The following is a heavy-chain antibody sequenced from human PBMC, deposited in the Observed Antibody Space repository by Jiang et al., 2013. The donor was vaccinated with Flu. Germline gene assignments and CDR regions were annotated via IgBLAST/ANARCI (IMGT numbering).Heavy chain of an antibody. Sequence: ESGGGLVQPGRSLRLSCAASGFTFDDYAMHWVRQAPGKGLEWVSGIWWNSATIGYADSVKGRFTISRDNAKNSLYLQMNSLRAEDTALYYCAKDIRHGTYDLGHWDYYGMDVWGQGTTVTVSS. J-gene: IGHJ6*02. V-gene: IGHV3-9*01. D-gene: IGHD3-3*01. CDR2: IWWNSATI. CDR1: GFTFDDYA. CDR3: AKDIRHGTYDLGHWDYYGMDV.